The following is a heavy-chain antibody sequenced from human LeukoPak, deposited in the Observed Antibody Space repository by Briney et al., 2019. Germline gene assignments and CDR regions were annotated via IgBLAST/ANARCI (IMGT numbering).Heavy chain of an antibody. J-gene: IGHJ3*02. CDR2: IYYSGST. CDR1: GGSISSYY. V-gene: IGHV4-59*08. D-gene: IGHD3-16*01. Sequence: ESGPTLVKPSETLSLTCTVSGGSISSYYWSWIRQPPGKGLEWIGYIYYSGSTNYNPSLKSRVTISVDTSKNQFSLKLSSVTAADTAVYYCARLPPYDYVWEKKAFDIWGQGTMVTVSS. CDR3: ARLPPYDYVWEKKAFDI.